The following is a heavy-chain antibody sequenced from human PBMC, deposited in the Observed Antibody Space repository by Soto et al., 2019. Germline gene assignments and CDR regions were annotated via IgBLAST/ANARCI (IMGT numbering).Heavy chain of an antibody. V-gene: IGHV3-30*18. CDR2: ISYDGSNK. J-gene: IGHJ4*02. D-gene: IGHD3-10*01. Sequence: QVQLVESGGGVVQPGRSLRLSCAASGFTFSSYGMHWVRQAPGKGLEWVAVISYDGSNKYYADSVKGRFTISRDNSKNTLYLQMTSLRAEDTAVYYCAKDTTWFGEVFEDPVDYWGQGTLVTVSS. CDR1: GFTFSSYG. CDR3: AKDTTWFGEVFEDPVDY.